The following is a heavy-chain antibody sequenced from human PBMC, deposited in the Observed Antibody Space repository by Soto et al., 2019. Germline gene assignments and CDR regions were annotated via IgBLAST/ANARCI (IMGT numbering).Heavy chain of an antibody. CDR3: ARELSGQQLVRGFDY. J-gene: IGHJ4*02. CDR1: GFTFSSYG. Sequence: QVQLVESGGGVVQPGRSLRLSCAASGFTFSSYGMHWVRQAPGKGLEWVAVIWYDGSNKYYADSVKGRFTISRDNSKNTLYLQMNSLRAEDMAVYYCARELSGQQLVRGFDYWGQGTLVTVSS. CDR2: IWYDGSNK. V-gene: IGHV3-33*01. D-gene: IGHD6-13*01.